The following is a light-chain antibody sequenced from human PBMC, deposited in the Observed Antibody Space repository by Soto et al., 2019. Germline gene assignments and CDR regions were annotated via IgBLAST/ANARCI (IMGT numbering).Light chain of an antibody. CDR3: QQYNSYSWT. J-gene: IGKJ1*01. V-gene: IGKV1-5*03. Sequence: DIQMTQSPSTLSVSVGDRVNITCRASQSISSWLAWYQQKPGKAPKLLIYKASSLESGVPSRFSGSGSGTEFTLTISSLQPDDFATYYCQQYNSYSWTFGQGTKVEIK. CDR1: QSISSW. CDR2: KAS.